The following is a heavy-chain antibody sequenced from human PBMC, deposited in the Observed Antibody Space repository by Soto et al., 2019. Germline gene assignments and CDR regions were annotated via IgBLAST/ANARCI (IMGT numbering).Heavy chain of an antibody. D-gene: IGHD6-13*01. V-gene: IGHV4-59*08. CDR1: GGSISSYY. CDR2: IYYSGST. Sequence: SETLSLTCTVSGGSISSYYWSWIRQPPGKGLEWIGYIYYSGSTNYNPSLKSRVTISVDTSKNQFSLKLSSVTAADTAVYYCARVRIAAAGTGWFDPWGQGTLVTVSS. CDR3: ARVRIAAAGTGWFDP. J-gene: IGHJ5*02.